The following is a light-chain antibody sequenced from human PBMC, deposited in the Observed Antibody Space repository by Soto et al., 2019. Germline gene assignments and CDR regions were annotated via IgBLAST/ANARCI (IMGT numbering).Light chain of an antibody. CDR2: AVS. CDR1: SSDVGLYDY. V-gene: IGLV2-14*01. J-gene: IGLJ1*01. Sequence: QSVRSHPASVCWSPGQVITISCTGTSSDVGLYDYVSWYQQHPGKAPQLMIYAVSNRPSGVSNRFSASKSGNTASLFISGLQAEEEADYYCSSYTSDSYYVFGSGTKVTVL. CDR3: SSYTSDSYYV.